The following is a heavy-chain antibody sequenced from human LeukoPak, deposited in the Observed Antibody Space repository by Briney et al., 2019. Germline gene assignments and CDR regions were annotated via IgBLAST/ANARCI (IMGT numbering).Heavy chain of an antibody. V-gene: IGHV3-23*01. D-gene: IGHD5-18*01. CDR3: AKSSPAIPGGY. J-gene: IGHJ4*02. CDR2: ISGGSGYT. Sequence: GGSLRLSCAASGLIFSNYAMNWVRQTPGKGLEWVSAISGGSGYTYDTDSVKGRFTISRDNAKNTMYLQMNSLRAEDTAIYYCAKSSPAIPGGYWGQGTLVTVSS. CDR1: GLIFSNYA.